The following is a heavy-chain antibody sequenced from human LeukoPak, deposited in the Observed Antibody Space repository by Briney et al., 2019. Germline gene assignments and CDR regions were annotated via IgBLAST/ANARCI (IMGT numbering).Heavy chain of an antibody. D-gene: IGHD6-6*01. Sequence: ASVKVSCKASGYTFTGYYMHWVRQAPGQGLEWMGWINPNSGGTNYAQKFQGRVTMTRDMSISTAYMELSRLRSDDTAVYYCARGPQVIAARRGGFDYWGQGTLVTLSS. CDR2: INPNSGGT. CDR1: GYTFTGYY. CDR3: ARGPQVIAARRGGFDY. V-gene: IGHV1-2*02. J-gene: IGHJ4*02.